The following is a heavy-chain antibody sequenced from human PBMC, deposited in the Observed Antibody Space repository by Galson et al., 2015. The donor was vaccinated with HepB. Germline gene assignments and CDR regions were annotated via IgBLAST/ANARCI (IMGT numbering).Heavy chain of an antibody. CDR3: AKDKQWLSYYYYGIDV. J-gene: IGHJ6*02. CDR2: ISYDGSNK. V-gene: IGHV3-30*18. CDR1: GFTFSSYG. D-gene: IGHD6-19*01. Sequence: SLRLSCAASGFTFSSYGMHWVRQAPGKGLAWVAVISYDGSNKYYADSVKGRFTISRDNSKNTLYLQMNSLIAEDTAVYYCAKDKQWLSYYYYGIDVWGQGTTFTVSS.